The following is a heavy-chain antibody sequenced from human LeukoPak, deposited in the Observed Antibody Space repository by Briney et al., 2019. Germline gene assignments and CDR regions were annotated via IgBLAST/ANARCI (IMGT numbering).Heavy chain of an antibody. V-gene: IGHV3-7*01. D-gene: IGHD3-16*01. Sequence: GGSLRLSCAASGFTFSNYWMSWVRQAPGKGLEWVANIKEDGSETYYVDSVKGRFTISRDNAENSVYLQMNSLRAEDAAVYYCVRDAQRLRDYWGQGTLVTVSS. CDR3: VRDAQRLRDY. CDR2: IKEDGSET. J-gene: IGHJ4*02. CDR1: GFTFSNYW.